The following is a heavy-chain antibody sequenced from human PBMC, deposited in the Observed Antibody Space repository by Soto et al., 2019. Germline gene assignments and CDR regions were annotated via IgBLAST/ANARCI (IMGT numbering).Heavy chain of an antibody. D-gene: IGHD6-19*01. J-gene: IGHJ4*02. CDR3: ARVSFSGWYTAAY. V-gene: IGHV1-18*01. Sequence: QVQLVQSGDEVKKPGASVKVSCKASGYTFTSYDINWVRQAPGQGLEWMGWISGYNGNTNYAQKLKGRVTMTADTYTLTAYMELRSLRSDDTAVYSCARVSFSGWYTAAYWGQGTLVTVSS. CDR2: ISGYNGNT. CDR1: GYTFTSYD.